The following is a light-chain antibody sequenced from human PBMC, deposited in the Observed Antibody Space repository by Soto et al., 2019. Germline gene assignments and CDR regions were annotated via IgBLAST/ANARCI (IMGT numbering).Light chain of an antibody. CDR2: DAS. Sequence: DIQITQSPATLSATAGERVTITCRASQSISSWLAWYQHKPGKAPKLLIYDASNLDSGVPSRFSGSGSGTDFTLTITSLQSEDFAVYYCQQYNNWPPITFGQGTRLEIK. J-gene: IGKJ5*01. V-gene: IGKV1-5*01. CDR3: QQYNNWPPIT. CDR1: QSISSW.